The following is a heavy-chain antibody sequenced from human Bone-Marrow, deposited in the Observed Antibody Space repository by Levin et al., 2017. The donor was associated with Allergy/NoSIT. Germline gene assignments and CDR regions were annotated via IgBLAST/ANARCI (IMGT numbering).Heavy chain of an antibody. CDR1: GGTFSSYA. V-gene: IGHV1-69*13. D-gene: IGHD2-21*02. Sequence: ASVKVSCKASGGTFSSYAISWVRQAPGQGLEWMGGIIPIFGTANYAQKFQGRVTITADESTSTAYMELSSLRSEDTAVYCCARDQPAYCGGDCENWFDPWGQGTLVTVSS. CDR3: ARDQPAYCGGDCENWFDP. CDR2: IIPIFGTA. J-gene: IGHJ5*02.